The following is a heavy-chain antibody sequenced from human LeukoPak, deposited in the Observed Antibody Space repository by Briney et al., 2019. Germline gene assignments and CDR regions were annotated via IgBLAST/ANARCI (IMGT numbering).Heavy chain of an antibody. CDR2: ISGSGGST. D-gene: IGHD5-18*01. CDR3: AKDSTSPFIQLLFDY. J-gene: IGHJ4*02. CDR1: GFTFSSYA. Sequence: PGGSLRLSCAASGFTFSSYAMSWVRQAPGKGLEWVSAISGSGGSTYYADSVKGRFTISRDNSKNTLYLQMNSLRAEDTAVYYCAKDSTSPFIQLLFDYWGQGTLVTVSS. V-gene: IGHV3-23*01.